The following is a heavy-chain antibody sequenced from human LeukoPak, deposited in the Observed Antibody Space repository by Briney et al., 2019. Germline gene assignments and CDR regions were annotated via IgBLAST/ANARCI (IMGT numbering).Heavy chain of an antibody. D-gene: IGHD3-10*01. Sequence: SETLSLTCAVYGGSFSGYYWSWIRQPPGKGLEWIGEINHSGSTNYSPSLKSRVTISVDTSKNQFSLKLNSVTAADTAVYYCARVRGGYGSGSYSRFDPWGQGTLVTVSS. CDR2: INHSGST. V-gene: IGHV4-34*01. CDR3: ARVRGGYGSGSYSRFDP. J-gene: IGHJ5*02. CDR1: GGSFSGYY.